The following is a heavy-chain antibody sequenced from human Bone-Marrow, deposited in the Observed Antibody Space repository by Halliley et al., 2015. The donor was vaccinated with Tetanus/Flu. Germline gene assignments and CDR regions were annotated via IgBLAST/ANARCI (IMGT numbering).Heavy chain of an antibody. Sequence: QMQLVQSGAEVKKPGASVKVSCKASGYTFTDYTMHWVRQAPGQGLEWMGWINAGSGYTRYSQKLQGRVTITRDTSASTAYMERSSLISEDTAIYYCVSLYGSGTYYNIWGQGSLVTVSS. CDR1: GYTFTDYT. J-gene: IGHJ4*02. D-gene: IGHD3-10*01. V-gene: IGHV1-3*01. CDR2: INAGSGYT. CDR3: VSLYGSGTYYNI.